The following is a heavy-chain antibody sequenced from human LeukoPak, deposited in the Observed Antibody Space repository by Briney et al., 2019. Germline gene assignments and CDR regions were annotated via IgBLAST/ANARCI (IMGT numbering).Heavy chain of an antibody. CDR1: GGSISSGDYY. Sequence: PSETLSLTCTVSGGSISSGDYYWSWIRQPPGKGLEWIGYIYYSGSTYYNPSLKSRVTISVDTSKNQFSLKLSSVTAADTAVYYCARWPAVPAAVDYWGQGTLVTVSS. J-gene: IGHJ4*02. D-gene: IGHD2-2*01. CDR3: ARWPAVPAAVDY. V-gene: IGHV4-30-4*01. CDR2: IYYSGST.